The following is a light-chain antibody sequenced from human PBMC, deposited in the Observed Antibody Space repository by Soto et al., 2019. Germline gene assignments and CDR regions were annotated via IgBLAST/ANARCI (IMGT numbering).Light chain of an antibody. CDR1: QSVSSN. J-gene: IGKJ1*01. CDR2: GAS. CDR3: QQYNSWPPGT. Sequence: EIVMTQSPATLSVSPGERATVSCRASQSVSSNLAWYQQKPGQAPRLLIYGASTRATGIPARFSGSGSGTEFTLTISSLQSEDFAVYYCQQYNSWPPGTFGQGTKVDIK. V-gene: IGKV3D-15*01.